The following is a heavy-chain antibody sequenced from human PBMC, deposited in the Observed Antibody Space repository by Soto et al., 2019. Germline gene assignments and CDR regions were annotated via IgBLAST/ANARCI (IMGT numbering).Heavy chain of an antibody. CDR2: IYTSGST. V-gene: IGHV4-4*07. D-gene: IGHD6-6*01. CDR3: AREVMGFRVRHSSSSGGYYGMDV. J-gene: IGHJ6*02. CDR1: GGSISSYY. Sequence: SETLSLTCTVSGGSISSYYWSWIRQPAGKGLEWIGRIYTSGSTNYNPSPKSRVTMSVDTSKNQFSLKLSSVTAADTAVYYCAREVMGFRVRHSSSSGGYYGMDVWGQGTTVTVSS.